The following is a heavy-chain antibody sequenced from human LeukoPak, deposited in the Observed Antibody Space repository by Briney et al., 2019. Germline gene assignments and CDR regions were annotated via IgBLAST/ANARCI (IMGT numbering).Heavy chain of an antibody. CDR1: GGSISSGSYY. J-gene: IGHJ5*02. CDR2: IYTSGST. V-gene: IGHV4-61*02. Sequence: SETLSLTCTVSGGSISSGSYYWSWIRQPAGKGLEWIGRIYTSGSTNYNPSLKSRVTISVDTSKNQFSLKLSSVTAADTAVYYCARGVVVVPAAHNWFDPWGQGTLVTVSS. D-gene: IGHD2-2*01. CDR3: ARGVVVVPAAHNWFDP.